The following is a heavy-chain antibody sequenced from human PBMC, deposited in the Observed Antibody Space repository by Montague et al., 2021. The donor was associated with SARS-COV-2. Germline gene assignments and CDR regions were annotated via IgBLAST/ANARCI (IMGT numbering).Heavy chain of an antibody. CDR3: ARARGSHYMSWFDF. CDR2: VNPSGNA. J-gene: IGHJ5*01. V-gene: IGHV4-34*01. CDR1: SSSFLPYY. Sequence: SETLSLTCAVNSSSFLPYYWSWIRQRPVAGLELFGEVNPSGNAFYNSSLNSRATISVSTSSSQFSLRLTSVTAADTAVYYCARARGSHYMSWFDFWGQGTLVIVSS. D-gene: IGHD3-10*01.